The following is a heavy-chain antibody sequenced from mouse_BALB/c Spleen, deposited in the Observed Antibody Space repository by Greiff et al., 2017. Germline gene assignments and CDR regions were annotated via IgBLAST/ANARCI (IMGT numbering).Heavy chain of an antibody. CDR3: ARGGGNYDWYFDV. D-gene: IGHD2-1*01. Sequence: EVMLVESGGGLVQPGGSLKLSCAASGFTFSSYGMSWVRQTPDKRLELVATINSNGGSTYYPDSVKGRFTISRDNAKNTLYLQMSSLKSEDTAMYYCARGGGNYDWYFDVWGAGTTVTVSS. J-gene: IGHJ1*01. CDR1: GFTFSSYG. V-gene: IGHV5-6-3*01. CDR2: INSNGGST.